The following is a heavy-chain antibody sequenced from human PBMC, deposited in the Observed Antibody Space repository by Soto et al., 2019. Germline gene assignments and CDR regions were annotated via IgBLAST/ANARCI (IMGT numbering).Heavy chain of an antibody. Sequence: QVHLVESGGGVVQPGRSLRLSCAASGFTFSTYGMHWVRQAPGKGLEWVAVISYDGSNIYYADSVKGRFTISRDNSKNKLYLQMNSLRPEDTVVYYCAKDRYCSGGSCYYDAFDIWGQGTMVTVSS. V-gene: IGHV3-30*18. J-gene: IGHJ3*02. CDR1: GFTFSTYG. CDR3: AKDRYCSGGSCYYDAFDI. D-gene: IGHD2-15*01. CDR2: ISYDGSNI.